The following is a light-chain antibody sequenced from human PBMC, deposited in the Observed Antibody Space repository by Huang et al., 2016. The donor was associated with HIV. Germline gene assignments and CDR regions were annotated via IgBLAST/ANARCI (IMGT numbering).Light chain of an antibody. CDR3: MQALQTPPYT. J-gene: IGKJ2*01. CDR1: QSLLHRNGYNY. CDR2: LGS. Sequence: EIVMTQSPLSLPVTPGEPASISCRSSQSLLHRNGYNYLDWYLQKPGRSAQLLIYLGSNRACGVPARFSGSGAGTDFTLKISRVEAEDVVVYYCMQALQTPPYTFGQGTKLEIK. V-gene: IGKV2-28*01.